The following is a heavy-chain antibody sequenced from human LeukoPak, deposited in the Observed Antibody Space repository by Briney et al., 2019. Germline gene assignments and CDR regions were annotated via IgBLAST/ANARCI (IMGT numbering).Heavy chain of an antibody. Sequence: SETLSLTCTVSGGFISSSNYYWDWIRQPPGKGLEWIGSIYSGNTYYNPSLKGRVTISVDTSKNQFSLKLTSVTAADTAVYYCARRGSLHSPANPWGQGTLVAVSS. V-gene: IGHV4-39*01. CDR3: ARRGSLHSPANP. CDR2: IYSGNT. CDR1: GGFISSSNYY. D-gene: IGHD4-23*01. J-gene: IGHJ5*02.